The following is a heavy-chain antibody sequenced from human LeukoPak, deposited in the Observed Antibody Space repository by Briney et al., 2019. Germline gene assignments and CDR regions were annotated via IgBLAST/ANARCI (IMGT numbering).Heavy chain of an antibody. V-gene: IGHV1-18*01. CDR3: ARYGMGATEGYFDY. J-gene: IGHJ4*02. CDR1: GYTFTSHA. Sequence: ASVKVSCKASGYTFTSHAINWVRQAPGQGLEWMGWISAYNGNTNYAQKLQGRVTMTTDTSTSTAYMELRSLRSDDTAVYYCARYGMGATEGYFDYWGQGTLVTVSS. CDR2: ISAYNGNT. D-gene: IGHD1-26*01.